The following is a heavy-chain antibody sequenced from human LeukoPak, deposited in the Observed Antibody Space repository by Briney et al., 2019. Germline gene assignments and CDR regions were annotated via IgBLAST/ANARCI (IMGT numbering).Heavy chain of an antibody. CDR2: IKQDGSEK. J-gene: IGHJ3*02. CDR1: GFTFSSYA. Sequence: QPGRSLRLSCAASGFTFSSYAMHWVRQAPGKGLEWVANIKQDGSEKYYVDSVKGRFTISRDNAKNSLYLQMNSLRAEDTAVYYCSRIVVVIGAFDIWGQGTMVTVSS. D-gene: IGHD3-22*01. CDR3: SRIVVVIGAFDI. V-gene: IGHV3-7*01.